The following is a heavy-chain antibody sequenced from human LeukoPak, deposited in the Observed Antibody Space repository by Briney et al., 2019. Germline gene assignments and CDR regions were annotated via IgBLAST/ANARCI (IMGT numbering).Heavy chain of an antibody. CDR1: GFTFSSYS. D-gene: IGHD6-19*01. V-gene: IGHV3-48*02. CDR2: ISSSSGTT. CDR3: ARAPRGSSGWYGDAFDI. Sequence: GGSLRLSCAASGFTFSSYSMNWVRQAPGKGLEWVSYISSSSGTTYYADSVKGRFTISRDNAKNSLYLQMDSLRDEDTAVYYCARAPRGSSGWYGDAFDIWGQGTMVTVSS. J-gene: IGHJ3*02.